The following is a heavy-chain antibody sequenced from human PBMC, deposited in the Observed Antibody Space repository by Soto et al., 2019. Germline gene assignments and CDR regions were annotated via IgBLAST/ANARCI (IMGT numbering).Heavy chain of an antibody. J-gene: IGHJ4*02. V-gene: IGHV1-2*02. CDR2: INPNSGGT. CDR3: ARDRKPLSGSYAFDY. Sequence: QVQLVQSGAEVTKPGASVKVSCKASGYTFTGYYMHWVRQAPGQGLEWMGWINPNSGGTNYAQKFQGRVTMTRDTSISTAYMELSRLRSDDTAVYYCARDRKPLSGSYAFDYWGQGTLVTVSS. CDR1: GYTFTGYY. D-gene: IGHD1-26*01.